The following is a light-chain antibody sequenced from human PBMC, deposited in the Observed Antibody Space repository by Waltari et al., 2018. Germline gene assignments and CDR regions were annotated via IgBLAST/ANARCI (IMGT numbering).Light chain of an antibody. CDR1: QDISNY. Sequence: DIQMTQSPSSLSASVGDRVTITCQASQDISNYLNWYQQKPGKAPKFLIYDASNLETGVPSRFSGSGSGTDFTFTISSLQPEDIATYYCQQTYITPRTFGQGTKVEIK. CDR2: DAS. CDR3: QQTYITPRT. J-gene: IGKJ1*01. V-gene: IGKV1-33*01.